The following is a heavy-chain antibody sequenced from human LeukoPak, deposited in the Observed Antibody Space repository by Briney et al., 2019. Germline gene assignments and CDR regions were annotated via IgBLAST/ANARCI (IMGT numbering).Heavy chain of an antibody. Sequence: ASVKISCKASGYTFTNYGLSWVRQAPGQGLEWMGWISGFYGDTNYAQNFQGRVTMTTDTSTNTAYMELRSLTSDDTAIYFCAREGFVRDTALDYWGQGTLVTVSA. CDR2: ISGFYGDT. J-gene: IGHJ4*02. D-gene: IGHD5-18*01. CDR3: AREGFVRDTALDY. V-gene: IGHV1-18*01. CDR1: GYTFTNYG.